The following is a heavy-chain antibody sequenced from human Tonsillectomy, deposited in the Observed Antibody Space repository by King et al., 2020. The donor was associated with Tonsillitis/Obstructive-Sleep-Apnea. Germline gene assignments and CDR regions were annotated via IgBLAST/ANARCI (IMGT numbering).Heavy chain of an antibody. CDR1: GVTFSSYA. CDR2: IIPIFGTA. D-gene: IGHD2-2*01. CDR3: ARSPPRYCSSTSCYAPYDAFDI. V-gene: IGHV1-69*12. Sequence: QLVQSGAEVKKPGSSVKVSCKASGVTFSSYAISWVRQAPGQGLEWMGGIIPIFGTANYAQKFQGRVTITADESTSTAYMELSSLRSEDTAVYYCARSPPRYCSSTSCYAPYDAFDIWGQGTMVTVSS. J-gene: IGHJ3*02.